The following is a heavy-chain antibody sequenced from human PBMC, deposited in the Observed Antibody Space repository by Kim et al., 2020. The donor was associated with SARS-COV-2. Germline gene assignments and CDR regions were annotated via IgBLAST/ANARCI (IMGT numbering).Heavy chain of an antibody. J-gene: IGHJ4*02. CDR3: ARQGTGVVEGFDY. V-gene: IGHV3-20*03. Sequence: GYADSVQGRFTISRDNAKNSLYLQMDSLRVEDTALYFCARQGTGVVEGFDYWGQGTRVTVSS. D-gene: IGHD1-1*01.